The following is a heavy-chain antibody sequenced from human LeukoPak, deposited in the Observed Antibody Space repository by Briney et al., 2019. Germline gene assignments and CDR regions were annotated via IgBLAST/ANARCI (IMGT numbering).Heavy chain of an antibody. CDR1: GFSFSNHY. CDR3: TRVIVAVPGYFDYFDF. Sequence: GGSLRLSGTASGFSFSNHYMRWLRQVQGKGLEWVANINEDGSNKWHLGSVKGRFTVSRDNARNSLYLQMNSLRVEDTAVYYCTRVIVAVPGYFDYFDFWGQGVLVTVSS. CDR2: INEDGSNK. J-gene: IGHJ4*02. D-gene: IGHD6-19*01. V-gene: IGHV3-7*01.